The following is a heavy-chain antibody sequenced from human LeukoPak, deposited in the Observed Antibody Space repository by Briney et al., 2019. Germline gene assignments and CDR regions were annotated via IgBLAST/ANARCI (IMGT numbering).Heavy chain of an antibody. CDR3: ARQRSIVVIATFDY. D-gene: IGHD3-22*01. CDR1: GGSISSSSYS. V-gene: IGHV4-39*01. Sequence: SETLSLTCTVSGGSISSSSYSWGWIRQPPGKGLEWIGSIYYSGSTYYNPSLKSRVTISVDTSKNQFSLKLSSVTAADTAVYYCARQRSIVVIATFDYWGQGTLVTVPS. CDR2: IYYSGST. J-gene: IGHJ4*02.